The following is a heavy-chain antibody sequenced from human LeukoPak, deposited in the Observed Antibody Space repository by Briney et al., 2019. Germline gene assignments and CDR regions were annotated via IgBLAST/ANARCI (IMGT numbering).Heavy chain of an antibody. CDR3: ARDSRSSGYFDY. Sequence: SETLSLTCTVSGGSISSGGYYWSWIRQHPGKGLEWIGYIYYSGSTYYNPSLKSRVTISVDTSKNQLSLKLSSVTAADTAVYYCARDSRSSGYFDYWGQGTLVTVSS. V-gene: IGHV4-31*03. CDR2: IYYSGST. CDR1: GGSISSGGYY. D-gene: IGHD3-22*01. J-gene: IGHJ4*02.